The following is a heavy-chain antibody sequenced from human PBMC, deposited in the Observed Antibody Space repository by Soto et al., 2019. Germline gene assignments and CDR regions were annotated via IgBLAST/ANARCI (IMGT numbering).Heavy chain of an antibody. CDR1: GGSISSSSYY. J-gene: IGHJ3*02. D-gene: IGHD2-2*02. CDR3: ARHIYCSSTSCYTPGGTYYDFWSGYSAFDI. V-gene: IGHV4-39*01. CDR2: IYYSGST. Sequence: SETLSLTCTVSGGSISSSSYYWGWICQPPGKGLEWIGSIYYSGSTYYNPSLKSRVTISVDTSKNQFSLKLSSVTAADTAAYYCARHIYCSSTSCYTPGGTYYDFWSGYSAFDIWGQGTMVTVSS.